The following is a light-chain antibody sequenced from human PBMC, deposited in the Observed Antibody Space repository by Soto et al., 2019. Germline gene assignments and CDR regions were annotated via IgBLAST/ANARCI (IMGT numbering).Light chain of an antibody. J-gene: IGKJ1*01. V-gene: IGKV3-20*01. CDR2: GAS. CDR1: QSVGSTY. Sequence: EIVLTQSPGTLSLSPGERATLSCRASQSVGSTYLAWYQQKPGQAPRLLIYGASSRATGIPDRFSGSGSGTDFTLTIIRLEPEDLALYDCQQYGSSPRTFGQGTKVEIK. CDR3: QQYGSSPRT.